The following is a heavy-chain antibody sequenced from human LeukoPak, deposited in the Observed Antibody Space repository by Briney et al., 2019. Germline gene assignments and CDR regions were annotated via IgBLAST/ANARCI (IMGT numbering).Heavy chain of an antibody. CDR2: ISGSGGST. Sequence: PGGSLRLSCAAPGFTFSSYAMSWVRQAPGKGLEWVSAISGSGGSTYYADSVKGRFTISRDNSKNTLYLQMNSLRAEDTAVYYCAKDTPYYDILTGYDYWGQGTLVTVSS. J-gene: IGHJ4*02. CDR1: GFTFSSYA. CDR3: AKDTPYYDILTGYDY. V-gene: IGHV3-23*01. D-gene: IGHD3-9*01.